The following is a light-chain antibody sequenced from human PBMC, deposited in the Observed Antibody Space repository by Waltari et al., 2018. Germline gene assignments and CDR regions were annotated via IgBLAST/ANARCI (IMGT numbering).Light chain of an antibody. CDR3: QVWDSNTYHVV. V-gene: IGLV3-21*03. CDR2: DDS. CDR1: NIGSKS. Sequence: SYVLTQPPSVSVAPGKTARITCGGNNIGSKSVHWYQQKPGQAPVMVVYDDSDRPSGIPERVAGSNSGNTATLTISRGEAGDEADYYCQVWDSNTYHVVFGGGTKLTVL. J-gene: IGLJ2*01.